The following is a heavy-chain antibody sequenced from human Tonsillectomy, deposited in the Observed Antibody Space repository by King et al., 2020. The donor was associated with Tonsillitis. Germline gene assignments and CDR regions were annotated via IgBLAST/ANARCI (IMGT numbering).Heavy chain of an antibody. J-gene: IGHJ4*02. CDR3: ARLVIFGVIRD. CDR2: IYYSGST. D-gene: IGHD3-3*01. V-gene: IGHV4-39*01. Sequence: QLQESGPGLVKPSETLSLTCSVSGGSISSSSYYWGWIRQPPGKWLEWIGSIYYSGSTYYNPSLESRVTISVDTSNNQFSLKLSSVTAADTAVYYCARLVIFGVIRDWGQGTLVTVSS. CDR1: GGSISSSSYY.